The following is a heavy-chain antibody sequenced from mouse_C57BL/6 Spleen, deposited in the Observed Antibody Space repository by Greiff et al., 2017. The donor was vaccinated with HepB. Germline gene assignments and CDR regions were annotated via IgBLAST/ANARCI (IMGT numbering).Heavy chain of an antibody. V-gene: IGHV1-15*01. Sequence: QVQLKESGAELVRPGASVTLSCKASGYTFTDYEMHWVKQTPVHGLEWIGAIDPETGGTAYNQKFKGKAILTADKSSSTAYMELRSLTSEDSAVYYCTSELAWFAYWGQGTLVTVSA. CDR1: GYTFTDYE. J-gene: IGHJ3*01. CDR3: TSELAWFAY. CDR2: IDPETGGT. D-gene: IGHD4-1*01.